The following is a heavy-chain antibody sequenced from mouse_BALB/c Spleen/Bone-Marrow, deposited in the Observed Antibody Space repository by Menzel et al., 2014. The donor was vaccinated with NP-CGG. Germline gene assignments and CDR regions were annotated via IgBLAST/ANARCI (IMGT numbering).Heavy chain of an antibody. V-gene: IGHV1S81*02. D-gene: IGHD1-1*01. CDR2: INPSNGRT. Sequence: VKLMESGAELVKPGASVKLSCKASGYTFTSYWMHWVKRRPGQGLEWIGEINPSNGRTNYNEKFKSKATLTVDKSSSTAYMQLSSLTSEDSAVYYCAPYYYGSSYGFYWYFYVWGAGTTVTVSS. CDR3: APYYYGSSYGFYWYFYV. CDR1: GYTFTSYW. J-gene: IGHJ1*01.